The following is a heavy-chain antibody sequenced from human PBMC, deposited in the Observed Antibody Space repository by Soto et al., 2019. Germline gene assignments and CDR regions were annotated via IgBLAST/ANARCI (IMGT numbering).Heavy chain of an antibody. CDR2: IIPIFGTA. J-gene: IGHJ6*02. CDR3: ARGYCTNGVCYTLRPYYYYGMDV. D-gene: IGHD2-8*01. CDR1: GGTFSSYA. Sequence: AASVKVSCKASGGTFSSYAISWVRQAPGQGLEWMGGIIPIFGTANYAQKFQGRVTITADESTSTAYMELSSLRSEDTAVYYCARGYCTNGVCYTLRPYYYYGMDVWGQGTTVTVSS. V-gene: IGHV1-69*13.